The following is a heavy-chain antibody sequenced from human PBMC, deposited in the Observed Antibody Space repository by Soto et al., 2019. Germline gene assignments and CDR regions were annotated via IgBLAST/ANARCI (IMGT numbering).Heavy chain of an antibody. CDR1: GLTVSNAY. D-gene: IGHD3-10*01. V-gene: IGHV3-53*01. J-gene: IGHJ6*02. CDR2: IYDNGTT. Sequence: GGSLRLSCAASGLTVSNAYMAWVRQAPGMGLEWVSAIYDNGTTYYADSVKGRFTISSDTSTNTLSLQMDSLRAEDTAVYYCVRPLPSGRNYGLDVWGQGTTVTVSS. CDR3: VRPLPSGRNYGLDV.